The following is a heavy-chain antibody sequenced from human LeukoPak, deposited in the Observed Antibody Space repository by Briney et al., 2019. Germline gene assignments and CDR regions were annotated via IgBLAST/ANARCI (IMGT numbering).Heavy chain of an antibody. CDR3: ARDSNYDYVWVSNWFDP. CDR1: GFTFSSYS. D-gene: IGHD3-16*01. V-gene: IGHV3-48*01. CDR2: ISSSSSTI. J-gene: IGHJ5*02. Sequence: PGGSLRLSCAASGFTFSSYSMNWVRQAPGKGLEWVSYISSSSSTIYYADSVKGRFTISRDNAKNSLYLQMNSLRAEDTAVYYCARDSNYDYVWVSNWFDPWGQGTLVTVSS.